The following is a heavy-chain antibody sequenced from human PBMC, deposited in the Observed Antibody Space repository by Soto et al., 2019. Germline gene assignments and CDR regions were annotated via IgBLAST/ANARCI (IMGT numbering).Heavy chain of an antibody. V-gene: IGHV1-69*13. CDR3: ARGRQTIPDAFDI. Sequence: GASVKVSCKASGGTFSSYAISWVRQAPGQGLEWMGGIIPIFGTANYAQKFQGRVTITADESTSTAYMELSSLRSEDTAVYYCARGRQTIPDAFDIWGQGTMVTVSS. CDR1: GGTFSSYA. J-gene: IGHJ3*02. CDR2: IIPIFGTA.